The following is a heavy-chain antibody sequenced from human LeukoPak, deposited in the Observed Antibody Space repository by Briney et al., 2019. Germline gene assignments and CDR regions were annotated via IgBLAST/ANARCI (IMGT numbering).Heavy chain of an antibody. CDR1: GFTFSTYE. CDR2: ISSTGSNI. V-gene: IGHV3-48*03. J-gene: IGHJ4*02. D-gene: IGHD3-22*01. CDR3: AATYNYDGSGDY. Sequence: PGGSLRLSCAASGFTFSTYEMNWVRQAPGKGLEWVSYISSTGSNIYYADSVKGRFTISRDNSKNSLYLLMNSLRTEDTAVYYCAATYNYDGSGDYWGQGTLVTVSS.